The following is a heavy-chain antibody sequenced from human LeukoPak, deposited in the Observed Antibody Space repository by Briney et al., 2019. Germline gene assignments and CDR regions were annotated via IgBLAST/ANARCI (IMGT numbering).Heavy chain of an antibody. V-gene: IGHV3-33*06. J-gene: IGHJ4*02. CDR3: AKTQVLGTYYFDY. D-gene: IGHD7-27*01. Sequence: GSLRLSCAASGFTFSSYGMHWVRQAPGKGLEWVAVIWYDGSNKYYADSVKGRFTISRDNSKNTLYLQMNSLRAEDTAVYYCAKTQVLGTYYFDYWGQGTLVTVSS. CDR1: GFTFSSYG. CDR2: IWYDGSNK.